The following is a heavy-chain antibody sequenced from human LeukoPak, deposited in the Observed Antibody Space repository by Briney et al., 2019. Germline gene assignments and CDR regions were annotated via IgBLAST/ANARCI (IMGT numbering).Heavy chain of an antibody. CDR2: ISGSGIST. CDR1: GFTFSNYA. D-gene: IGHD3-10*01. J-gene: IGHJ4*02. Sequence: PGGSLRLSCAASGFTFSNYAMSWVRQAPGKGLEWVSTISGSGISTYYAASVQGRFTISRDNSKATLYLQMNSLRAEDTAVYYCAKGFRGFDYWGQGTLVTVSS. CDR3: AKGFRGFDY. V-gene: IGHV3-23*01.